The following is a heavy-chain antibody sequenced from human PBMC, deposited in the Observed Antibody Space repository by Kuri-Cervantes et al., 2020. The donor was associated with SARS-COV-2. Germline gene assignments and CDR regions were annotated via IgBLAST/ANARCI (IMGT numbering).Heavy chain of an antibody. V-gene: IGHV3-23*01. D-gene: IGHD6-19*01. Sequence: GESLKISCAASGFTFSSYAMSWVRQAPGKGLEWVSAISGSGGSTYYADSVKGRFTISRDNSKNTLYLQMNSLRAEDTAVYYCAKGHSSGWFYFDYWGQGTLVTVSS. CDR1: GFTFSSYA. J-gene: IGHJ4*02. CDR2: ISGSGGST. CDR3: AKGHSSGWFYFDY.